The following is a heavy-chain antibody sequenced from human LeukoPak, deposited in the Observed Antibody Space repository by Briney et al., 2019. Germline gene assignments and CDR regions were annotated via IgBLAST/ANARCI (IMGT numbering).Heavy chain of an antibody. CDR1: GYTFTSYG. D-gene: IGHD6-13*01. CDR3: ARDRQAAAGTYYFDY. CDR2: IGAYNGNT. Sequence: ASVKVSCKASGYTFTSYGISWVRQAPGQGLEWMGWIGAYNGNTNYAQKLQGRVTMTTDTSTSTAYMELRSLRSDDTAVYYCARDRQAAAGTYYFDYWGQGTLVTVSS. V-gene: IGHV1-18*01. J-gene: IGHJ4*02.